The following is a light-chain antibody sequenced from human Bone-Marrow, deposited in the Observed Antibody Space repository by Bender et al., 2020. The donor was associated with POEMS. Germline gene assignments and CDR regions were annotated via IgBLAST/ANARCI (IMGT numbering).Light chain of an antibody. Sequence: QSVVTQPPSLSEAPRQRVTISCSGSSSNIGNHGVNWYQQLPGEAPKRLIYYDDLLTPGVSDRFSASKSGTCAGLAISGLESENEALYYCSSCNDVVGSWVFGGGTKMTV. CDR1: SSNIGNHG. CDR3: SSCNDVVGSWV. CDR2: YDD. V-gene: IGLV1-36*01. J-gene: IGLJ3*02.